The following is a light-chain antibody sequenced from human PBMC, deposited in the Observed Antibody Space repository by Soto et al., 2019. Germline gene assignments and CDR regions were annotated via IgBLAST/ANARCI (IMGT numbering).Light chain of an antibody. Sequence: QSALTQPASVSGSPGQSITISCTGTSSDVGAYKYVSWYQQHPGKAPKLMIYDVTDRPSGVSNRFSGSKSGNTASLTISGLQAEDEGDYYCSSYTSSSTYVFGTATKLTVL. J-gene: IGLJ1*01. V-gene: IGLV2-14*01. CDR1: SSDVGAYKY. CDR2: DVT. CDR3: SSYTSSSTYV.